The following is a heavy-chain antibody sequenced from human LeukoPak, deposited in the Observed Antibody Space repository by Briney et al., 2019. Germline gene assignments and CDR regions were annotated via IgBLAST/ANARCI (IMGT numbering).Heavy chain of an antibody. CDR2: IRYDGSNK. J-gene: IGHJ6*03. CDR1: GFTFSTYG. Sequence: GGSLRLSCAASGFTFSTYGMHWVRQAPGKGLGWVAFIRYDGSNKYYADSVKGRLTISRDSSKNKLYLQMNSMRAEDTAVYYCARVTLGYSYGYGAYYYYYMDVWGKGTTVTISS. CDR3: ARVTLGYSYGYGAYYYYYMDV. V-gene: IGHV3-30*02. D-gene: IGHD5-18*01.